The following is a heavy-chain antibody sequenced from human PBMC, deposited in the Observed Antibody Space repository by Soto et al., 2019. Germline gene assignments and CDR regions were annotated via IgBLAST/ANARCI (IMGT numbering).Heavy chain of an antibody. J-gene: IGHJ6*02. CDR1: GGSISSYY. D-gene: IGHD2-2*01. CDR2: IYTSGST. CDR3: ARDWCSSTSCYYYYYYGMDV. V-gene: IGHV4-4*07. Sequence: SETLSLTCPVSGGSISSYYWSWIRQPAGKGLEWIGRIYTSGSTNYNPSLKSRVTMSVDTSKNQFSLKLSSVTAADTAVYYCARDWCSSTSCYYYYYYGMDVWGQGTTVTV.